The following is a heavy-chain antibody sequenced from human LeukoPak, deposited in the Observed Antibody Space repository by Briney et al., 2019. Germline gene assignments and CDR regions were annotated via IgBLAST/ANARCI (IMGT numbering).Heavy chain of an antibody. CDR3: GRDSLGSGGTYY. V-gene: IGHV4-59*01. CDR1: GGSISHFL. D-gene: IGHD6-19*01. J-gene: IGHJ4*02. Sequence: SETLSLTCTISGGSISHFLWSWIRQPPGKGLEWIGYIYYSGSTKYNPSLKSRVAISIDTSKNQFSLKLSSVTAADTAVYYCGRDSLGSGGTYYWGQGTLITVSS. CDR2: IYYSGST.